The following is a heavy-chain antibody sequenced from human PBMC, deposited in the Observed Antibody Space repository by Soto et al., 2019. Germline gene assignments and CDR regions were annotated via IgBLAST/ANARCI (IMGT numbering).Heavy chain of an antibody. J-gene: IGHJ5*02. V-gene: IGHV4-39*02. Sequence: SETLSLTGIVSGGSVSSSNYDWGWVRQSPGKGLEWIGSIYYSGHTYYNPSLKSRVTVSVDTSKNHVSLNLNPVTAADTAVYYCERDGSGSNYPIEPWGKGPLVPVSP. CDR1: GGSVSSSNYD. CDR2: IYYSGHT. CDR3: ERDGSGSNYPIEP. D-gene: IGHD3-10*01.